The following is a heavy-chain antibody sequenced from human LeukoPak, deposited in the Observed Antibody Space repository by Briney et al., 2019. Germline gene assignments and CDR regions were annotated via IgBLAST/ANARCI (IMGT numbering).Heavy chain of an antibody. CDR3: AELGITMIGGV. V-gene: IGHV3-23*01. CDR1: GFTFSSYA. D-gene: IGHD3-10*02. Sequence: SGGSLRVSCAASGFTFSSYAMSWGRQAPGKGLHWVSAISGSGGSTYYADSVKGRFTISRDNAKNSLYLQMNSLRAEDTAVYYCAELGITMIGGVWGKGTTVTISS. J-gene: IGHJ6*04. CDR2: ISGSGGST.